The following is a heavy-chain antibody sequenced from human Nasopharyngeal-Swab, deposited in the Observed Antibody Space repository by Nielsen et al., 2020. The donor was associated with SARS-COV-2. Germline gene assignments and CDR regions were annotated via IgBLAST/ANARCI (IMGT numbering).Heavy chain of an antibody. Sequence: SETLSLTCTVSGGSISSSSYYWGWIRQPPGKGLEWIGSIYYSGSTNYNPSLKSRVTISVDTSKHQFSLMLSSVTAADTAVYYCARVHSSSWTVDYWGQGTLVTVSS. CDR3: ARVHSSSWTVDY. CDR1: GGSISSSSYY. CDR2: IYYSGST. V-gene: IGHV4-39*07. D-gene: IGHD6-13*01. J-gene: IGHJ4*02.